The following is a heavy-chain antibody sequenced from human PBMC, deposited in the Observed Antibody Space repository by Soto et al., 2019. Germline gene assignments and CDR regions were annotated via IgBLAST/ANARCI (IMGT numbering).Heavy chain of an antibody. J-gene: IGHJ4*02. CDR1: GYTFTSYA. V-gene: IGHV1-18*01. CDR3: ARDLPPVDY. Sequence: QVQLVQSGAEVKKPGASVKVSCKASGYTFTSYAISWVRQAPGQGLEWMGWISAYNGNTNYAQKLQGRVTMTTDTXXXXXXXXXXXXXXXXTXVYYCARDLPPVDYWGQGTLVTVSS. D-gene: IGHD3-10*01. CDR2: ISAYNGNT.